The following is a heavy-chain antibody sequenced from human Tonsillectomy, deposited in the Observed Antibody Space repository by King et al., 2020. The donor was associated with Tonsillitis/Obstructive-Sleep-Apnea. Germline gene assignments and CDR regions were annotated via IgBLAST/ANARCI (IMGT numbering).Heavy chain of an antibody. CDR3: ARGNSSGNYNDPPLDFDI. CDR1: GGSFSGYY. V-gene: IGHV4-34*01. D-gene: IGHD3-22*01. J-gene: IGHJ3*02. CDR2: INHSGST. Sequence: VQLQQWGAGLLKPSETLSLTCAVYGGSFSGYYWSWIRQPPGKGLEWIGEINHSGSTNYNPSLKSRVTISVDTSKNQFSLKLSSVTAADTAVYYCARGNSSGNYNDPPLDFDIWGKGTMVTAS.